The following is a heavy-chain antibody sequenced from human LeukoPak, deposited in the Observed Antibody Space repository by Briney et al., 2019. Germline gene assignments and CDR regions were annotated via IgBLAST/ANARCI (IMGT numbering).Heavy chain of an antibody. V-gene: IGHV1-46*01. D-gene: IGHD3-9*01. CDR2: INPSGTGT. CDR3: ARVAYDILTGYPHFGY. CDR1: GYTITNNY. J-gene: IGHJ4*02. Sequence: ASVKVSCKASGYTITNNYMHWVRQAPGQGLEWMGVINPSGTGTSYAQKFQGRSTMSRDTSTSTVYMELSSLRSEDTAVYYCARVAYDILTGYPHFGYWGQGTLVTVSS.